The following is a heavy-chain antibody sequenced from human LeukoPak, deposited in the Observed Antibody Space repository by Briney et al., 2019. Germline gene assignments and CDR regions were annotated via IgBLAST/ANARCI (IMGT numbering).Heavy chain of an antibody. Sequence: GGSLRLSCAASGFTFTSYWMSWVRQAPGKGPEWVANINQDGSEKYYVDSVKGRFTISRDNAKNSLYLQMNSLRAEDTALYYCARAVSGTYYAWFDPWGQGTLVTVSS. V-gene: IGHV3-7*04. CDR3: ARAVSGTYYAWFDP. J-gene: IGHJ5*02. CDR2: INQDGSEK. D-gene: IGHD1-26*01. CDR1: GFTFTSYW.